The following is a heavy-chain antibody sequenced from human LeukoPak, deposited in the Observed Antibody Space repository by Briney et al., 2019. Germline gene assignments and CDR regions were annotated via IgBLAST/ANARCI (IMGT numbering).Heavy chain of an antibody. Sequence: GGSLRLSCAASGFTFSSYSMTWVRQAPGKGLEWISYISSSGSARYYADSVKGRLTISRDNAKKTLYLQMNSLRAEDTAVYYCARSIGLTGGGVDVWGQGTTVTVSS. CDR2: ISSSGSAR. V-gene: IGHV3-48*04. CDR3: ARSIGLTGGGVDV. D-gene: IGHD3-9*01. J-gene: IGHJ6*02. CDR1: GFTFSSYS.